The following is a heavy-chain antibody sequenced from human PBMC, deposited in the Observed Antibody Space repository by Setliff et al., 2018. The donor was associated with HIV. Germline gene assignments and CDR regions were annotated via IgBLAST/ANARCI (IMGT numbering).Heavy chain of an antibody. CDR3: ARVVGATSRDYDY. D-gene: IGHD1-26*01. V-gene: IGHV3-11*05. J-gene: IGHJ4*02. CDR2: ITGSSSYT. CDR1: GFTFSDYY. Sequence: PGGSLRLSCAASGFTFSDYYMSWIRQAPGKGLEWVSYITGSSSYTNYADSVKGRFTISRDNAKNSLYLQMNSLRAEDTAVYYCARVVGATSRDYDYWAQGTLVTVSS.